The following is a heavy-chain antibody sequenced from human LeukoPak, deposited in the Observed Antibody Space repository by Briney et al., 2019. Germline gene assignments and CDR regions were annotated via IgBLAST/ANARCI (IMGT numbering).Heavy chain of an antibody. Sequence: PGRSLRLSCAASGFTFSSYGMHWVRQAPGKGLEWVAVISYDGSNKYYADSVKGRFTISRDNSKNTLYLQMNSLRAEDTAVYHCAKDLFAYCSSTSCLNQPDYWGQGTLVTVSS. CDR3: AKDLFAYCSSTSCLNQPDY. CDR1: GFTFSSYG. D-gene: IGHD2-2*01. J-gene: IGHJ4*02. CDR2: ISYDGSNK. V-gene: IGHV3-30*18.